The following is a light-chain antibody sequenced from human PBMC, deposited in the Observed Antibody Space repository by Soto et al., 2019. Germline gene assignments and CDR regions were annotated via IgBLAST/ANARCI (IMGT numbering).Light chain of an antibody. CDR1: QRVSSY. V-gene: IGKV3-11*01. CDR2: DAS. CDR3: QQRSNWPLT. Sequence: EIVLTQSPVTLSLSPGEGATLSCRASQRVSSYLAWYQKKPGQAPRLLIYDASNRATGIPARFSGRGSGTDFTLTISSLEPEDSAVYYCQQRSNWPLTFGGGTKVEIK. J-gene: IGKJ4*01.